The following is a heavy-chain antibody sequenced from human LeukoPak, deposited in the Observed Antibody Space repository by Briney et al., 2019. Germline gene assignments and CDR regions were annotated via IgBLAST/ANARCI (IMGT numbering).Heavy chain of an antibody. V-gene: IGHV6-1*01. CDR1: GNSVSSNSAA. J-gene: IGHJ5*02. D-gene: IGHD3-9*01. Sequence: SQTLSLTCAISGNSVSSNSAAWNWIRQSPSRGLEWLGRTYYRSKWYNDYAVSVKSRITINPDTSKNQFSLKLSSVTAADTAVYYCVTGVLGPENWFDPWGQGTLVTASS. CDR3: VTGVLGPENWFDP. CDR2: TYYRSKWYN.